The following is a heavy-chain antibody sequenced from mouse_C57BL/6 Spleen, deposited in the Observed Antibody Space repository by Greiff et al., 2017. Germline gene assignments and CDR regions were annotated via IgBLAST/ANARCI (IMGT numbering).Heavy chain of an antibody. J-gene: IGHJ3*01. CDR3: ASRGWDWFAY. D-gene: IGHD4-1*01. CDR2: IYPSDSET. Sequence: QVQLKQPGAELVRPGSSVKLSCKASGYTFTSYWMDWVKQRPGQGLEWIGNIYPSDSETHYNQKFKDKATLTVDKSSSTAYMQLSSLTSEDSAVYYCASRGWDWFAYWGQGTLVTVSA. CDR1: GYTFTSYW. V-gene: IGHV1-61*01.